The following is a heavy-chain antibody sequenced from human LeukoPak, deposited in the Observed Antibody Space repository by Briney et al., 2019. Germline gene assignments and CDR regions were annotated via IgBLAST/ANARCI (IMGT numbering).Heavy chain of an antibody. CDR3: ARDQSAGAFDI. J-gene: IGHJ3*02. CDR2: IKLDGSES. V-gene: IGHV3-7*01. Sequence: GGSLRLSCAASGFTFSTYWMAWVRQAPGKGLEWVANIKLDGSESNYVDSVMGRFMISRDNAKDSLYLQMNSLRLDDTAVYYCARDQSAGAFDIWGQGTMVTVS. CDR1: GFTFSTYW.